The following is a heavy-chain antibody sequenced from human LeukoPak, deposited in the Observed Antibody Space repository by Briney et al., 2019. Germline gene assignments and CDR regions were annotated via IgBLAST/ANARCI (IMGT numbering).Heavy chain of an antibody. Sequence: GGSLRLSCAASGFTFSTYVMSWVRQAPGKGLEWVSGISDSGDNTYYADSVKGRFTISRDNSKNTLYLQMDSLRAEDTAVYSCAKRPVSVDSYDYWGQGTLVTVSS. D-gene: IGHD5/OR15-5a*01. CDR1: GFTFSTYV. CDR2: ISDSGDNT. J-gene: IGHJ4*02. V-gene: IGHV3-23*01. CDR3: AKRPVSVDSYDY.